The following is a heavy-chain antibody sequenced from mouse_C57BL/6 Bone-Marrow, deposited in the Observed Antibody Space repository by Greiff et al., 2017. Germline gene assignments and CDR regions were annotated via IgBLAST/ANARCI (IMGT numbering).Heavy chain of an antibody. Sequence: VQLQESGPELVKPGASVKISCKASGYTFTDYYINWVKQRPGQGLEWIGWIFPGSGSTYYNEKFKGKATLTVDKSSSTAYMLLSSLTSEVSAVYSCARLGDGCYRYFDVWGTGTTVTVSS. CDR2: IFPGSGST. CDR3: ARLGDGCYRYFDV. V-gene: IGHV1-75*01. J-gene: IGHJ1*03. D-gene: IGHD2-3*01. CDR1: GYTFTDYY.